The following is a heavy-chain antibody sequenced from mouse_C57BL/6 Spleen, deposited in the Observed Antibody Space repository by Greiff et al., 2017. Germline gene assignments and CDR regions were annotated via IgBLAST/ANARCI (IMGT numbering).Heavy chain of an antibody. CDR1: GYSITSGYY. J-gene: IGHJ1*03. CDR2: ISYDGSN. CDR3: ARTGRYFDV. V-gene: IGHV3-6*01. Sequence: ESGPGLVKPSQSLSLTCSVTGYSITSGYYWNWIRQFPGNKLEWMGYISYDGSNNYNPSLKNRISITRDTSKNQFFLKLNSVTTEDTATXYCARTGRYFDVWGTGTTVTVSS. D-gene: IGHD4-1*01.